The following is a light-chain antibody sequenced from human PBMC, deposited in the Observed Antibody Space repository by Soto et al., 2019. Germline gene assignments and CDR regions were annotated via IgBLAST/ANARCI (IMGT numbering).Light chain of an antibody. Sequence: QLVLTQPPSVSGAPGQRVTISCAGNSYNIGAGYDVNWYQQLPGTAPKLLIYDDSNRPSGVPDRFSGSRSATSASLAITGLQAEDEANYYCQSSDSSLSGSVVFGGGTKVTVL. CDR2: DDS. V-gene: IGLV1-40*01. J-gene: IGLJ2*01. CDR1: SYNIGAGYD. CDR3: QSSDSSLSGSVV.